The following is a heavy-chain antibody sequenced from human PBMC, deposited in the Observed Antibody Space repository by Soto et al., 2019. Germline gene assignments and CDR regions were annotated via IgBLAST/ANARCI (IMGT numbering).Heavy chain of an antibody. V-gene: IGHV4-30-4*01. CDR1: GDSISSADYY. J-gene: IGHJ6*02. CDR2: IFHSGTT. Sequence: SETLSLTCTVSGDSISSADYYWSWIRQTPGKGLEWIGHIFHSGTTYYNPSLKSRLTISVDTSKNHFSLRLTSVTAADTAVYYCARDLWVEPELYYYGMDVWGQGTTVTVSS. D-gene: IGHD1-1*01. CDR3: ARDLWVEPELYYYGMDV.